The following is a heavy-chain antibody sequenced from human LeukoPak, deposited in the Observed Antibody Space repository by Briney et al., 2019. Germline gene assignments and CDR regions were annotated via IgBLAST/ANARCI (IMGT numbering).Heavy chain of an antibody. CDR3: ARGRRFGELLLSAFDI. J-gene: IGHJ3*02. CDR2: INPNSGGT. V-gene: IGHV1-2*02. CDR1: GYTFTGYY. Sequence: ASVKVSCKASGYTFTGYYMHWVRQAPGQGLEWMGWINPNSGGTNYAQKFQGRVTMTRDTSISTAYMELSRLRSDDTAVYYCARGRRFGELLLSAFDIWGQGTMVTVSS. D-gene: IGHD3-10*01.